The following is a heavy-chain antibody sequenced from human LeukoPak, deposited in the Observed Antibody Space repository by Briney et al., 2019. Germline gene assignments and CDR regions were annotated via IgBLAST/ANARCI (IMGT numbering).Heavy chain of an antibody. J-gene: IGHJ6*03. CDR2: INHSGST. V-gene: IGHV4-34*01. D-gene: IGHD6-13*01. Sequence: SETLSLTCAVYGGSFSGYYWSWIRQPPGKGLEWIGEINHSGSTNYNPSLKSRVTISVDTSKNQFSLKLSSVTAADTAVHYCARSYSSSWTFYYYMDVWGKGTTVTVSS. CDR1: GGSFSGYY. CDR3: ARSYSSSWTFYYYMDV.